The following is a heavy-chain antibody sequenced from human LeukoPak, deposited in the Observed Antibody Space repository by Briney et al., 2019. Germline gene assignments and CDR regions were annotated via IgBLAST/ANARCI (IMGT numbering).Heavy chain of an antibody. V-gene: IGHV3-69-1*01. D-gene: IGHD4-17*01. CDR3: ARDHDYAFDN. J-gene: IGHJ4*02. CDR1: GFTFSAYP. Sequence: GGSLRLSCAASGFTFSAYPMTWVRQAPGKGLEWISHIRDSGSTDYADSVKGRFTISRDNAKSSLYLQLNSLRAEDTAVYFCARDHDYAFDNWGQGTLVAVSS. CDR2: IRDSGST.